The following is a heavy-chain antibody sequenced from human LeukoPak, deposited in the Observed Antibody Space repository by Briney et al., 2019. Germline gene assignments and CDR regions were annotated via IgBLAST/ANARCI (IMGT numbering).Heavy chain of an antibody. Sequence: SETLSLTFTVSGGSISSYCWSWVRQPPGKGLEWIGYIFTSGSTDYNPSLKSRVTMSVDTSKNQLSMELRFLTAADTAVYYCATSHDVKTAPYDLWGQGTLVTVSS. CDR1: GGSISSYC. D-gene: IGHD2-21*01. V-gene: IGHV4-4*09. CDR3: ATSHDVKTAPYDL. CDR2: IFTSGST. J-gene: IGHJ5*02.